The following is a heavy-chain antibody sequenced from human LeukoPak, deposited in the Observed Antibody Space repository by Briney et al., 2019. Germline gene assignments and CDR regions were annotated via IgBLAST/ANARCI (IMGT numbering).Heavy chain of an antibody. CDR1: GGSISSYY. CDR2: IYYSGST. CDR3: ASGARRRFLEWLFNWFDP. Sequence: PSETLSLTCTVSGGSISSYYWSWIRQPPGKGLEWIGSIYYSGSTYYNPSLKSRVTISVDTSKNQFSLKLSSVTAADTAVYYCASGARRRFLEWLFNWFDPWGQGTLVTVSS. V-gene: IGHV4-59*05. J-gene: IGHJ5*02. D-gene: IGHD3-3*01.